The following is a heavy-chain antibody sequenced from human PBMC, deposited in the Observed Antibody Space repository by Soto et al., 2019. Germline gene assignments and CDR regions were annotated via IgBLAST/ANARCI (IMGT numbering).Heavy chain of an antibody. D-gene: IGHD6-19*01. CDR2: IKQDGSEK. J-gene: IGHJ4*02. Sequence: GGSLRLSCAASGFTFSNYWMSWVRQAPGKGLEWVANIKQDGSEKHYVDSVKGRFTISRDNAKNSLYLQMNSLRAEDTAVYYCAREIAVLRYWGQGTLVTVSS. CDR3: AREIAVLRY. V-gene: IGHV3-7*01. CDR1: GFTFSNYW.